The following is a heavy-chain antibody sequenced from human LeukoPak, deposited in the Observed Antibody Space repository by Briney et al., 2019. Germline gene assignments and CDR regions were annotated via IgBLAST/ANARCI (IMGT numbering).Heavy chain of an antibody. J-gene: IGHJ6*03. V-gene: IGHV4-31*03. CDR2: IYYSGST. CDR3: ARERSWFGELQYYYYYMDV. Sequence: SETLSLTCTVSVGSISSGGYYWSWIRQHPGKGLEWIGYIYYSGSTYYNPSLKSRVTISVDTSKNQFSLKLSSVTAADTAVYYCARERSWFGELQYYYYYMDVWGKGTTVTVSS. CDR1: VGSISSGGYY. D-gene: IGHD3-10*01.